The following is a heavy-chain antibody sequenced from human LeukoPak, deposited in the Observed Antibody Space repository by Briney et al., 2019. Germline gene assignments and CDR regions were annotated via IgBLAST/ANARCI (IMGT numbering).Heavy chain of an antibody. CDR2: IKQDGSEK. Sequence: SGGSLRLSREASGFTFSSYWMSWIRQAPGKGLEWVAKIKQDGSEKYYVDSVKGRFTISRDNAKNSLYLQMNSLRAEDTAVYYCAKGRFLPAAMFGTFDYWGQGTLVTVSS. D-gene: IGHD2-2*01. V-gene: IGHV3-7*01. CDR1: GFTFSSYW. J-gene: IGHJ4*02. CDR3: AKGRFLPAAMFGTFDY.